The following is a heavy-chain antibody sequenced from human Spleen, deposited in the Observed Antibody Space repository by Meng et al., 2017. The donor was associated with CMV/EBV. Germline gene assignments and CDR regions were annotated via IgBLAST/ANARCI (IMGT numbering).Heavy chain of an antibody. V-gene: IGHV3-21*01. Sequence: GESLKISCAASGFTFSSYSMNWVRQAPGKGLEWVSSISSSSSYIYYADSVKGRFTIFRANAKNSIFLQMNSLRAEDTAVYYCARDRVLREIFGVVGFDPWGQGTLVTVSS. CDR1: GFTFSSYS. J-gene: IGHJ5*02. D-gene: IGHD3-3*01. CDR3: ARDRVLREIFGVVGFDP. CDR2: ISSSSSYI.